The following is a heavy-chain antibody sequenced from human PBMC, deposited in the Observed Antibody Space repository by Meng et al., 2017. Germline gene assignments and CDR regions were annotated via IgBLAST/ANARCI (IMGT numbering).Heavy chain of an antibody. Sequence: QVQLVESGDGVVQPGRSLRLFCAASGFTFRSYAMHWVRQAPGKGLEWVAVISYDGSNKYYADSVKGRFTISRDNSKNTLYLQMNSLRAEDTAVYYCATESAWGQGTLVTVSS. CDR2: ISYDGSNK. CDR3: ATESA. CDR1: GFTFRSYA. J-gene: IGHJ5*02. V-gene: IGHV3-30*14.